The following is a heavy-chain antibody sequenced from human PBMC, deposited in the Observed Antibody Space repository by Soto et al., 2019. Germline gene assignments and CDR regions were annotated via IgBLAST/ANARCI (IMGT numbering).Heavy chain of an antibody. CDR2: NKTKTEGGTT. J-gene: IGHJ3*01. CDR3: TRDRPYSSGALNS. CDR1: GFIFSNAW. V-gene: IGHV3-15*01. D-gene: IGHD2-21*01. Sequence: GSLRLSCIPSGFIFSNAWMYWVRQAPGKGLEWVGRNKTKTEGGTTDYAAPVKGRFTISRDDSKNTLYLQMNSLKTEDTAVYYCTRDRPYSSGALNSWGQGTMVTVSS.